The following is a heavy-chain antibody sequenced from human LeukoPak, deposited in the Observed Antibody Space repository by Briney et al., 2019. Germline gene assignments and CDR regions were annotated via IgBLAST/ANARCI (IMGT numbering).Heavy chain of an antibody. Sequence: GEPLRLSCAASGFTFSSYSMNEVRQAPGKGLAGVSSISSSNSYLFFAHSVKGRFTISSDNAKNSLYLQMNSLRAEDTAVYYCARVSSSWARAFDIWGQGTMVTVSS. V-gene: IGHV3-21*01. CDR2: ISSSNSYL. J-gene: IGHJ3*02. CDR1: GFTFSSYS. CDR3: ARVSSSWARAFDI. D-gene: IGHD6-13*01.